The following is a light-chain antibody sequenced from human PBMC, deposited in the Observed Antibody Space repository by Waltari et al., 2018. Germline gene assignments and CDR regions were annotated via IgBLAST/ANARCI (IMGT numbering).Light chain of an antibody. CDR1: QGISSW. J-gene: IGKJ2*01. CDR3: QHTNSFPFT. V-gene: IGKV1-12*01. CDR2: TAS. Sequence: DIQMTQSPSSVSASVGDRVAITCRAIQGISSWLAWYQQKPGKAPELLIYTASTLQSGVPSRFSGSGSGTDFTLTISSLQPEDIATYYCQHTNSFPFTFGQGTKLELK.